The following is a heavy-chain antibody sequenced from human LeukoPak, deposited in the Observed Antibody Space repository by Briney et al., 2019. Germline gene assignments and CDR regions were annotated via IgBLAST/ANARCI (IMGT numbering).Heavy chain of an antibody. D-gene: IGHD3-22*01. J-gene: IGHJ5*02. CDR1: GGSFSGYY. V-gene: IGHV4-34*01. CDR2: INHSGST. Sequence: SETLSLTWAVYGGSFSGYYWSWIRQPPGKGLEWIGEINHSGSTNYNPSLKSRVTISVDTSKNQFSLKLSSVTAADTAVYYCARTRGMYYYDSRGPFDPWGQGTLVTVSS. CDR3: ARTRGMYYYDSRGPFDP.